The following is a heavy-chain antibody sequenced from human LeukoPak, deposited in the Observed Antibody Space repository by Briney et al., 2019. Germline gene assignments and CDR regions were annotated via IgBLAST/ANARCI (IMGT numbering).Heavy chain of an antibody. J-gene: IGHJ3*02. CDR3: ARFPCSGDSCYSGIRAFVI. D-gene: IGHD2-15*01. CDR2: INHSGST. CDR1: GGSFSTYY. V-gene: IGHV4-34*01. Sequence: SETLSLTCAVYGGSFSTYYWNWIRQSPGKGLEWIGEINHSGSTNSNPSLKSRVTILIDTSKNQFSLKRSSVTAADTVVYYCARFPCSGDSCYSGIRAFVIWGQGTMVIVSS.